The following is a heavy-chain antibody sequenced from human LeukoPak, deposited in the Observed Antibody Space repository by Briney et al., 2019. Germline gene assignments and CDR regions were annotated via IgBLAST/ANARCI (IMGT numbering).Heavy chain of an antibody. Sequence: GGSLRLSCAASGFTFSSYSMNWVRQAPGKGLEWVSSISSSSSYIYYADSVKGRFTISRDNAKNSLYLQMNSLRAEDTAVYYRAREGFIVVVPAAPRRYFDYWGQGTLSPSPQ. CDR3: AREGFIVVVPAAPRRYFDY. V-gene: IGHV3-21*01. CDR2: ISSSSSYI. CDR1: GFTFSSYS. D-gene: IGHD2-2*01. J-gene: IGHJ4*02.